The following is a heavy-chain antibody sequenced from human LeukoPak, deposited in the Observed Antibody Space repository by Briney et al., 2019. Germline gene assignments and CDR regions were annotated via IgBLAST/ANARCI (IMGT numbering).Heavy chain of an antibody. Sequence: GASVKVSCKASGYTFTGYYMHWVRQAPGQGLEWMGWINPNSGGTNYAQKFQGWVTMTRGTSISTAYMELSRLRSDDTAVYCCARYGSGSPGDAFDIWGQGTMVTVSS. D-gene: IGHD3-10*01. CDR1: GYTFTGYY. CDR2: INPNSGGT. J-gene: IGHJ3*02. CDR3: ARYGSGSPGDAFDI. V-gene: IGHV1-2*04.